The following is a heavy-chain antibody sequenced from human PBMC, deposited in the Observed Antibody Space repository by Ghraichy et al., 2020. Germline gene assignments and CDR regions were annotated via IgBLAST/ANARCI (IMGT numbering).Heavy chain of an antibody. D-gene: IGHD2-15*01. Sequence: RGSLRLSCAASGFTFSRYAMSWVRQAPGKGLEWVSTISGSDGSTYYADSVKGRFTISRDNSKNTLYLQMNSLRAEDTAVYYCAKDGGRTLYYFDYWGQGTLVTVSS. J-gene: IGHJ4*02. CDR3: AKDGGRTLYYFDY. CDR2: ISGSDGST. CDR1: GFTFSRYA. V-gene: IGHV3-23*01.